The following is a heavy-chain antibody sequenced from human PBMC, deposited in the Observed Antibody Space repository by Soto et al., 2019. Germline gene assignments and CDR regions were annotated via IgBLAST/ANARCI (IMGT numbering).Heavy chain of an antibody. CDR3: ARGNLQNAFDA. D-gene: IGHD4-4*01. CDR1: GGSISSSY. V-gene: IGHV4-4*07. CDR2: IYTSGST. J-gene: IGHJ5*02. Sequence: LSLTCTVSGGSISSSYWSWIRQPAGKGLEWIGRIYTSGSTNYNPSLKSRVTMSVDTSKKHFSLKLSSVTAADTAVYYCARGNLQNAFDAWGQGTLVTVSS.